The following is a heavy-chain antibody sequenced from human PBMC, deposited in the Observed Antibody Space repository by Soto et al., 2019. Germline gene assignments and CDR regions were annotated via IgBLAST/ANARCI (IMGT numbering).Heavy chain of an antibody. CDR1: GYTFTSYY. V-gene: IGHV1-46*01. CDR2: INPSGGST. D-gene: IGHD3-3*01. J-gene: IGHJ6*02. Sequence: ASVKVSCKASGYTFTSYYMHWVRQAPGQGLEWMGIINPSGGSTSYAQKFQGRVTMTRDTSTSTVYMELSSLRSEDTAVYYCARDPFSLRFLEWPDYPYCMDVRGQGTTVTVSS. CDR3: ARDPFSLRFLEWPDYPYCMDV.